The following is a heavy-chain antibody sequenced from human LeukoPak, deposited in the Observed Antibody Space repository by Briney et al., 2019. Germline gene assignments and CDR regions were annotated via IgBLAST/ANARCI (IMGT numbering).Heavy chain of an antibody. Sequence: GGSLRLSCAASGFTFSSYWMHRVRQAPGKGLVWVSRINTDGSSTSYADSVKGRFTISRDNAKNTLYLQMNSLRAEDTAVYYCARSRMWGYSWFDPWGQGTLVTVSS. CDR2: INTDGSST. D-gene: IGHD1-26*01. J-gene: IGHJ5*02. V-gene: IGHV3-74*01. CDR3: ARSRMWGYSWFDP. CDR1: GFTFSSYW.